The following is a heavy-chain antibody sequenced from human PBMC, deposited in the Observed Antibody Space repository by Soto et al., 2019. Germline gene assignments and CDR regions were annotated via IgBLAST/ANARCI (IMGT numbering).Heavy chain of an antibody. V-gene: IGHV1-2*02. CDR2: INPNSGDT. J-gene: IGHJ4*02. CDR3: ARVRTYYYDSGGLDY. D-gene: IGHD3-22*01. CDR1: GYTFTGYY. Sequence: GASVKVSCKASGYTFTGYYMHWVRQAPGQGLEWMGWINPNSGDTNYAQKFQGRVTMTRDTSISTAYMEMSRLRSDDAAVYYCARVRTYYYDSGGLDYWGQGTLVTVSS.